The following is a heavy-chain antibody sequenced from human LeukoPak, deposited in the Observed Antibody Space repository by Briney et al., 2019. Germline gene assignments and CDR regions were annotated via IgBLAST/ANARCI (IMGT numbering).Heavy chain of an antibody. V-gene: IGHV3-53*01. J-gene: IGHJ4*02. CDR1: GFTVSNNY. CDR2: IYSGGST. D-gene: IGHD3-22*01. CDR3: ATVIDNSGSLGF. Sequence: GGSLRLSCAASGFTVSNNYMSWVRQTPGKGLEWVSVIYSGGSTYYTDSVKGRFTISRDSSKHTLYLQMNSLRAEDTAVYYCATVIDNSGSLGFWGQGTLVTVSS.